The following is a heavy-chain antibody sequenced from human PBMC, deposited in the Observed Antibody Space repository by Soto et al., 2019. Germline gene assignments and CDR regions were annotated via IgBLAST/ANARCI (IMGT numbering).Heavy chain of an antibody. CDR2: IYYSGST. J-gene: IGHJ4*02. CDR1: GGSISSYY. D-gene: IGHD6-6*01. Sequence: PSETLSLTCTVSGGSISSYYWSWIRQPPGKGLEWIGYIYYSGSTNYNPSLKSRVTISVDKSKNQFSLKLSSVTAADTAVYYCARTVLEYSRDRIPLYYFDYWGQGTLVTVSS. CDR3: ARTVLEYSRDRIPLYYFDY. V-gene: IGHV4-59*12.